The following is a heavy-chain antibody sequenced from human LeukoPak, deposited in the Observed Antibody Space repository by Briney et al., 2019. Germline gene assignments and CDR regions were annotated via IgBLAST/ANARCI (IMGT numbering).Heavy chain of an antibody. V-gene: IGHV4-59*08. CDR2: ISYTGSS. CDR3: ARHGGTWTFDY. Sequence: SETLSLTCTVSGGSISSYYWSWIRQPPGRGLERFGYISYTGSSNYNPSLKSRVTISVDTSKNQLSLKLSTVTAADTAVYYCARHGGTWTFDYWGQGALVTVSS. J-gene: IGHJ4*02. D-gene: IGHD3-16*01. CDR1: GGSISSYY.